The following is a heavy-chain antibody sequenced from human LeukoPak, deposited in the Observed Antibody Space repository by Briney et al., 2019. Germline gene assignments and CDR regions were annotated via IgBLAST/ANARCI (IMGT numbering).Heavy chain of an antibody. J-gene: IGHJ4*02. D-gene: IGHD1-14*01. V-gene: IGHV1-18*01. CDR3: ARDRNHWDHIDY. CDR1: GYTFSSYD. Sequence: ASVKVSCXASGYTFSSYDINWVRQARGQGLEWMAWIRAYNGNTNYAQKLQGRVTMTTDTSTSTAYMELRNLRSDDTAVYYCARDRNHWDHIDYWGQGTLVTVSS. CDR2: IRAYNGNT.